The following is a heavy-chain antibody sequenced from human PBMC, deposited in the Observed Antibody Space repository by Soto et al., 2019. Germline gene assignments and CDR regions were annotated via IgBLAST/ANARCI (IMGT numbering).Heavy chain of an antibody. Sequence: QVQLVQSGAEVKKPGASVKVSCQTSGFTLTSYYMHWVRQAAGRGPEWMGRITPSDGSTRFAQKFQGRVTVTTDTSSSTVHMELSSLRSEDTAVYYCARESGTMVGTSLLDYWGHRILVTVS. CDR1: GFTLTSYY. J-gene: IGHJ4*01. V-gene: IGHV1-46*01. D-gene: IGHD3-10*01. CDR2: ITPSDGST. CDR3: ARESGTMVGTSLLDY.